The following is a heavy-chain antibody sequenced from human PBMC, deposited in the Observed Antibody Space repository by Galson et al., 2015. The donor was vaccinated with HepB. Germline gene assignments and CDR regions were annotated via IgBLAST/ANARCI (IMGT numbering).Heavy chain of an antibody. Sequence: SLRLYCAASGFTFSSYGMHWVRQAPGKGLEWVAVISNDGSNKYYADSVKGRFTISRDNSKNTLYLQMNGLRAEDTAVYYCGRGDNDAFDIWGQGTLVTVSS. CDR1: GFTFSSYG. J-gene: IGHJ3*02. CDR2: ISNDGSNK. D-gene: IGHD2-21*02. CDR3: GRGDNDAFDI. V-gene: IGHV3-30*03.